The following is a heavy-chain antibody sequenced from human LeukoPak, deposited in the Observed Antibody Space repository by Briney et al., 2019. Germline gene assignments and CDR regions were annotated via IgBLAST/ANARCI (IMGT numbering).Heavy chain of an antibody. J-gene: IGHJ4*02. CDR1: GLTFSNFW. CDR2: IKQDGSET. V-gene: IGHV3-7*01. CDR3: VGCSGGTCSDFDY. Sequence: GGSLRLSCVASGLTFSNFWMTWLRQAPGKGLEWVANIKQDGSETYYLDSVRGRFTISRDNAKNSMYLQMSSLRAEDTAVYYCVGCSGGTCSDFDYWGRGTLVTVSS. D-gene: IGHD2-15*01.